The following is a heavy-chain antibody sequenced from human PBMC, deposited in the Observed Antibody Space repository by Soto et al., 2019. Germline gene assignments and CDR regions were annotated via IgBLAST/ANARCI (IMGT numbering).Heavy chain of an antibody. V-gene: IGHV4-39*01. D-gene: IGHD1-26*01. CDR3: VRALGLVEAHKALDY. CDR1: GGSITNDDKY. Sequence: SETLSLTCTVSGGSITNDDKYWGWIRQSPGRGLDWIGTIHYSGSTYYNPSLKSRVTLSVDASKTQFSLNLSSVTAADTAVYYCVRALGLVEAHKALDYWGQGTLVTVSS. J-gene: IGHJ4*02. CDR2: IHYSGST.